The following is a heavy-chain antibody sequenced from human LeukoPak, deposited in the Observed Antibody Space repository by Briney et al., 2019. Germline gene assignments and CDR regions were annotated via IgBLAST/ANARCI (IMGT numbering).Heavy chain of an antibody. CDR2: ISWNSGSI. D-gene: IGHD3-9*01. V-gene: IGHV3-9*01. CDR3: AKGDILTGYFFDY. J-gene: IGHJ4*02. Sequence: GGSLRLSCAASGFTFDDYAMHWVRQAPGKGLEWVSGISWNSGSIGYADSVKGRFTISRDNAKNYLYLQMNSLRAEDTALYYCAKGDILTGYFFDYWGQGTLVTVSS. CDR1: GFTFDDYA.